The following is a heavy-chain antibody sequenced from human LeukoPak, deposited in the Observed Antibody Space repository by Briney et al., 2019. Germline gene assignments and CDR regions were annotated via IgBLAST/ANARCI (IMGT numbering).Heavy chain of an antibody. CDR2: FYHRA. CDR1: GGSSIGSGGYY. CDR3: VREGEYGEDYY. Sequence: SETLSLTCTVSGGSSIGSGGYYWTWIRQHPEKGLEWIGYFYHRASYNPSLKSRVTISVDTSKSQFSLSLASVTAADTAVYYCVREGEYGEDYYWGQGAQVIVST. J-gene: IGHJ4*02. D-gene: IGHD4-17*01. V-gene: IGHV4-31*03.